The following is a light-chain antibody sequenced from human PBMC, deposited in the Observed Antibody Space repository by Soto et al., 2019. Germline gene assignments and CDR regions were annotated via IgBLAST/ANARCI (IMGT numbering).Light chain of an antibody. V-gene: IGKV1-33*01. J-gene: IGKJ3*01. CDR2: DVS. CDR1: HDISNY. Sequence: DIQMTQSPSSLSASVGDRVTITCQASHDISNYLNWYQQKPGKAPKLLIYDVSNLETGGPSRFSGSGSGTDFTFTISSLHPEDVATYYCQQHDHLPFTFGPGTKVDFK. CDR3: QQHDHLPFT.